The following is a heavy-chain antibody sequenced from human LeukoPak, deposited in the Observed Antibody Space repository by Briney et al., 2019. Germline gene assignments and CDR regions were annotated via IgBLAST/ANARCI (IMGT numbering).Heavy chain of an antibody. CDR1: GGSISSSSYY. CDR3: ATLGVISSSPVDY. D-gene: IGHD6-13*01. J-gene: IGHJ4*02. CDR2: IYYSGST. V-gene: IGHV4-39*01. Sequence: SETLSLTCTVSGGSISSSSYYWGWIRQPPGKGLEWIGSIYYSGSTYYNPSLKSRVTLSVDTSKNQFSLKLSSVTAADTAVYYCATLGVISSSPVDYWGQGTLVTVSS.